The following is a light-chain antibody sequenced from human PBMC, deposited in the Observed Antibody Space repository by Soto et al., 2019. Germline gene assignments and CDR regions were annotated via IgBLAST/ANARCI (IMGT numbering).Light chain of an antibody. CDR3: QHYNQWPPFT. J-gene: IGKJ3*01. Sequence: EIVMTQSPATLSVSPGERATLSCRASQSVKSSLAWYQHKPGQVPRLLIYGASTRATGVPVRFSGSGSGTDFTLPISSLQAEDVALYYCQHYNQWPPFTFGPGTKVDIK. CDR2: GAS. CDR1: QSVKSS. V-gene: IGKV3-15*01.